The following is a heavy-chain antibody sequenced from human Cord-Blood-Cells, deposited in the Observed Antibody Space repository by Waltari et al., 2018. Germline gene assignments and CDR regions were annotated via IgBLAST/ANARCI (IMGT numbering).Heavy chain of an antibody. Sequence: QVQLVESGGGVVQPGRSLRLSWAASGFTFSSYAMHWARQAPGKGLEWVAVISYDGSNKYYADSVKGRFTISRDNSKNTLYLQMNSLRAEDTAVYYCAGQGELLAFDIWGQGTMVTVSS. D-gene: IGHD1-26*01. J-gene: IGHJ3*02. CDR2: ISYDGSNK. V-gene: IGHV3-30-3*01. CDR1: GFTFSSYA. CDR3: AGQGELLAFDI.